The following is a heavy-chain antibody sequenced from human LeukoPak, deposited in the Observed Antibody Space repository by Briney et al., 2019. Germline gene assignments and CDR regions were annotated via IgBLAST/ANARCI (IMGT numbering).Heavy chain of an antibody. CDR2: ISGSGDTT. D-gene: IGHD3-22*01. J-gene: IGHJ4*02. V-gene: IGHV3-23*01. CDR3: TTRADARDYYDSSGRYFDY. CDR1: GFTFSNYA. Sequence: GGSLRLSCAASGFTFSNYAMSWVRQAPGKGLEWVSAISGSGDTTYYADSVKGRFTISRDNSKNTLYLQMNSLRAEDTAVYYCTTRADARDYYDSSGRYFDYWGQGTLVTVSS.